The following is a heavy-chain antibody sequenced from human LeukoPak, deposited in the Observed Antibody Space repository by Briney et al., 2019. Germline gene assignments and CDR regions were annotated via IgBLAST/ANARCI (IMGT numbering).Heavy chain of an antibody. D-gene: IGHD1-26*01. CDR2: ISSSSSTI. CDR1: GFTFSSYS. CDR3: ARRLTRPEHSGGDRLGRWFDP. J-gene: IGHJ5*02. V-gene: IGHV3-48*04. Sequence: GGSLRLSCAASGFTFSSYSMNWVRQAPGKGLEWVSYISSSSSTIYYADSVKGRFTISRDNAKNSLYLQMNSLRAEDTAVYYCARRLTRPEHSGGDRLGRWFDPWGQGTLVTVSS.